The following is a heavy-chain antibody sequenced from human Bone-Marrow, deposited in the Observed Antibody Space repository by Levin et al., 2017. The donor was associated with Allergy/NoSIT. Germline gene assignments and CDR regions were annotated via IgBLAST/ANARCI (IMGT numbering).Heavy chain of an antibody. CDR3: ARDPRAALDY. V-gene: IGHV4-59*02. Sequence: SQTLSLTCTVSGGSVTAYYWTWIRQPPGKGLEWIGHIYHSGSADYNPSLRSRVAMSIDTSRNQFSLKLKSVTAADTAGYFCARDPRAALDYWGQGTLVTVSS. CDR1: GGSVTAYY. CDR2: IYHSGSA. J-gene: IGHJ4*02.